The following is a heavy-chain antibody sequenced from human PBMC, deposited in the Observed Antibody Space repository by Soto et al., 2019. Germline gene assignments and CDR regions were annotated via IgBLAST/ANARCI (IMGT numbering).Heavy chain of an antibody. CDR3: AGGEWIQPVYAFDI. D-gene: IGHD5-18*01. CDR1: GFTFSSYS. V-gene: IGHV3-21*01. CDR2: ISSSSSYI. Sequence: GGSLRLSCAASGFTFSSYSMNWVRQAPGKGLEWVSSISSSSSYIYYADSVKGRFTISRDNAKNSLYLQMNSLRAEDTAVYYCAGGEWIQPVYAFDIWGQGTMVTVSS. J-gene: IGHJ3*02.